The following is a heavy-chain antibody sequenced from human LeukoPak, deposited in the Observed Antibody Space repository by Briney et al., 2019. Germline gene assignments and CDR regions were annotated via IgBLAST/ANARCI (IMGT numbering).Heavy chain of an antibody. Sequence: SETLSLTCTVSGNSISSGDNYWSWIRQPAGKGLEWIGRIYTSGSTNYNPSLKSRVTISGDTSKNQFSLRLSSVTAADTAVYYCARHGGQWLLRYHLDYWGQGTLVTVSS. J-gene: IGHJ4*02. CDR3: ARHGGQWLLRYHLDY. CDR1: GNSISSGDNY. CDR2: IYTSGST. V-gene: IGHV4-61*02. D-gene: IGHD5-12*01.